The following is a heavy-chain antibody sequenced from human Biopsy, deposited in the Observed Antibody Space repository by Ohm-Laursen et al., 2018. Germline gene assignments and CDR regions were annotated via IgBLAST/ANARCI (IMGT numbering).Heavy chain of an antibody. J-gene: IGHJ4*02. CDR3: ARVREGGLLDY. CDR1: GYIFTSFG. V-gene: IGHV1-18*01. Sequence: ASVKVSCKGSGYIFTSFGVSWVRQAPGHGLEWMGWVSTYNGNTEYEQKFQGRVTTTTDTSANTAYMELRSLRSDDTAVYFCARVREGGLLDYWGQGILVTVSS. D-gene: IGHD3-16*01. CDR2: VSTYNGNT.